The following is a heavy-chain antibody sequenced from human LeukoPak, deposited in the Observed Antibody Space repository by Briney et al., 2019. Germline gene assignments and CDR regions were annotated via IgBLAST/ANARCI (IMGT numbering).Heavy chain of an antibody. D-gene: IGHD3-10*01. J-gene: IGHJ5*02. CDR3: ARDNSHPTTGVFGGRVYWFDP. Sequence: ASVKVSCKASGGTFSSYAISWVRQAPGQGLEWMGGIIPIFGTANYAQKFQGRVTITADESTSTAYMELSSLRSEDTAVYYCARDNSHPTTGVFGGRVYWFDPWGQGTLVTFSS. V-gene: IGHV1-69*01. CDR1: GGTFSSYA. CDR2: IIPIFGTA.